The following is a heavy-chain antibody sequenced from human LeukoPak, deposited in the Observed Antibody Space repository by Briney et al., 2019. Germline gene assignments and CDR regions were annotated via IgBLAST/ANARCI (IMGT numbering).Heavy chain of an antibody. CDR3: ARSSRKSYYGSGSYSVQYYYYYMDV. Sequence: SETLFLTCTVSGGSISSTSYYWGWIRQPPGKGLEWIGSIYYSGSTNYNPSLKSRFTISVGTSKNQFSLKLSSVTAADTAVYYCARSSRKSYYGSGSYSVQYYYYYMDVWGKGTTVTISS. CDR1: GGSISSTSYY. J-gene: IGHJ6*03. CDR2: IYYSGST. D-gene: IGHD3-10*01. V-gene: IGHV4-39*07.